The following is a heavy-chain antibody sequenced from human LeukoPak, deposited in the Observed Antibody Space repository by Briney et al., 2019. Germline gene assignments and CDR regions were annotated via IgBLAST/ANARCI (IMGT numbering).Heavy chain of an antibody. D-gene: IGHD1-7*01. Sequence: GGSLRLSCAASGFTFSSYAMHWVRQAPGKGLEWVAVISYDGSNKYYADSVKGRFTISRDNSKNTLYLQMNSLRAEDTAVYYCARDHNWNYQDYWGQGTLVTVSS. J-gene: IGHJ4*02. CDR3: ARDHNWNYQDY. V-gene: IGHV3-30-3*01. CDR2: ISYDGSNK. CDR1: GFTFSSYA.